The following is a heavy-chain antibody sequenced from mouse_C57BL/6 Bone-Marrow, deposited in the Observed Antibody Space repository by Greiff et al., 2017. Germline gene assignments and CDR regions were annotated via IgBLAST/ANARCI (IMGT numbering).Heavy chain of an antibody. Sequence: VKLMESGAELVRPGASVTLSCKASGYTFTDYEMHWVKQTPVHGLEWIGAIDPETGGTAYNQKFKGKAILTADKSSSTAYMELRSRTSEDSAVYYCTTIYYGNYGFAYWGQGTLVTVSA. CDR3: TTIYYGNYGFAY. CDR1: GYTFTDYE. J-gene: IGHJ3*01. V-gene: IGHV1-15*01. CDR2: IDPETGGT. D-gene: IGHD2-1*01.